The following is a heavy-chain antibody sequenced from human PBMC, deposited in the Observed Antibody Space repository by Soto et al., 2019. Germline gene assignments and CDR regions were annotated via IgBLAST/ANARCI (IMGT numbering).Heavy chain of an antibody. D-gene: IGHD3-9*01. V-gene: IGHV1-2*02. CDR2: IKPKMGGT. Sequence: APVKGSCKGSGYTFTRDYIQLVRQSHGYGLEWVGWIKPKMGGTNQAQKFQGGVTMSRDTSLSTAYIELSGLISDDTDAYYCATDHAASTFDLESWGQGTMVTVSS. CDR3: ATDHAASTFDLES. J-gene: IGHJ4*02. CDR1: GYTFTRDY.